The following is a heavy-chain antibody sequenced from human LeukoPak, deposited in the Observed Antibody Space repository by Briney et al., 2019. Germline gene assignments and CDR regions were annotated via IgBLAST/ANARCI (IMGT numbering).Heavy chain of an antibody. D-gene: IGHD3-10*01. CDR2: INPSGGST. V-gene: IGHV1-46*01. CDR1: GYTFTSYY. Sequence: ASVKVSCKASGYTFTSYYMHWVRQAPGQGLEWMGIINPSGGSTSYVQKFQGRVTMTRDTSTSTVYMELSSPRSEDTAVYYCARDDYYGSGSYYRPSLLIDYWGQGTLVTVSS. CDR3: ARDDYYGSGSYYRPSLLIDY. J-gene: IGHJ4*02.